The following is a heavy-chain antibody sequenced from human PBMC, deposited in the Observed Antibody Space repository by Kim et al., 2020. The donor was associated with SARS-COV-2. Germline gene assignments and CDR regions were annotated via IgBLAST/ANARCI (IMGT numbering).Heavy chain of an antibody. Sequence: GGSLRLSCAASGFTFSSYAMHWVRQAPGKGLEWVAVISYDGSNKYYADSVKGRFTISRDNSKNTLYLQMNSLRAEDTAVYYCARAPVDHYDSSGYFAYWGQGALVTVFS. D-gene: IGHD3-22*01. CDR3: ARAPVDHYDSSGYFAY. CDR1: GFTFSSYA. CDR2: ISYDGSNK. J-gene: IGHJ4*02. V-gene: IGHV3-30*04.